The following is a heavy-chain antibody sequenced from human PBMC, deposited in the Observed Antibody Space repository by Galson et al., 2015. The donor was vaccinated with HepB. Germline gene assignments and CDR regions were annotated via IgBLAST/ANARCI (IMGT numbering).Heavy chain of an antibody. CDR3: AKERIVGATRGGAFDI. CDR2: ISYDGSNK. CDR1: GFTFSSYG. V-gene: IGHV3-30*18. J-gene: IGHJ3*02. D-gene: IGHD1-26*01. Sequence: SLRLSCAASGFTFSSYGMHWVRQAPGKGLEWVAVISYDGSNKYYADSVKGRFTISRDNSKNTLYLQMNSLRAEDTAVYYCAKERIVGATRGGAFDIWGQGTMVTVSS.